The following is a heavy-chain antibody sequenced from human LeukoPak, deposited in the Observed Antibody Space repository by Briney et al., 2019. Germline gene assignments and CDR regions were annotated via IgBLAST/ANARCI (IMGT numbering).Heavy chain of an antibody. V-gene: IGHV3-15*01. D-gene: IGHD3-22*01. CDR2: IKSKTDGGTT. Sequence: GGSLRLSCAASGFTFSNAWMSWVRQAPGKGLEWVGRIKSKTDGGTTDYAAPVKGRFTISRDDSKNTLYLQMNSLKTEDTAVYYCTTQYYYDSSGYPRGFDYWGQGTLVTVSS. CDR3: TTQYYYDSSGYPRGFDY. J-gene: IGHJ4*02. CDR1: GFTFSNAW.